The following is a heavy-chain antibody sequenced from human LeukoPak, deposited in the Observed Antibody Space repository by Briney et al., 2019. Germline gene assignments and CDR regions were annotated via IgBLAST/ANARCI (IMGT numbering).Heavy chain of an antibody. CDR3: ARCPGPYYFDY. CDR2: ISSSSSTI. V-gene: IGHV3-48*01. CDR1: GFTFSSYS. J-gene: IGHJ4*02. Sequence: GGSLRLSCAASGFTFSSYSMNWVRQAPGKGLEWVSYISSSSSTIYYADSVKGRFTISRDNAKNSLYLQMNSLRAEDTAVYYCARCPGPYYFDYWGQGTLVTVSS.